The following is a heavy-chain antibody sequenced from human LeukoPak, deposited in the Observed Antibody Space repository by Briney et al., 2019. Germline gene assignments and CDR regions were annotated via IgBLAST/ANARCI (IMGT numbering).Heavy chain of an antibody. J-gene: IGHJ4*02. CDR2: IYYSGGT. D-gene: IGHD4-17*01. V-gene: IGHV4-59*01. Sequence: SETLSLTCTVSGGSMSSYYWSWIRQPPGKGLEWIGYIYYSGGTNYNPSLKSRVTISVDTSKNQFSLKLSSATAADTAVYYCASGPTVTSLDYWGQGTLVTVSS. CDR1: GGSMSSYY. CDR3: ASGPTVTSLDY.